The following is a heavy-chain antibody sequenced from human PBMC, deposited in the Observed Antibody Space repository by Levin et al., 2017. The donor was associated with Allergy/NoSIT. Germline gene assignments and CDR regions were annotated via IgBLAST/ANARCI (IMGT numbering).Heavy chain of an antibody. CDR1: GGSISSSSYY. Sequence: PGGSLRLSCTVSGGSISSSSYYWGWIRQPPGTGLEWIGSIYYSGSTYYNPSLKSRVTISVDTSKNQFSLKLSSVTAADTAVYYCARHPGGSGSSRYFDYWGQGTLVTVSS. J-gene: IGHJ4*02. V-gene: IGHV4-39*01. CDR3: ARHPGGSGSSRYFDY. D-gene: IGHD1-26*01. CDR2: IYYSGST.